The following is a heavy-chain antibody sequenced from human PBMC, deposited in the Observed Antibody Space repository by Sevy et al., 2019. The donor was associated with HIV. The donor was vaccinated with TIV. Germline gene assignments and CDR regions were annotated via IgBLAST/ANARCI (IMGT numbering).Heavy chain of an antibody. CDR3: AGGNAWGRGYS. V-gene: IGHV4-59*08. CDR1: GGSITSLY. D-gene: IGHD1-26*01. J-gene: IGHJ4*02. CDR2: IYYNGHI. Sequence: SETLSLTCTVSGGSITSLYWNWIRQPPGKGLEWIPNIYYNGHINYNPSLKSRVTLSLDWSKNQFSLRLSSVTAADTAMYYCAGGNAWGRGYSWGQGTLFTVSS.